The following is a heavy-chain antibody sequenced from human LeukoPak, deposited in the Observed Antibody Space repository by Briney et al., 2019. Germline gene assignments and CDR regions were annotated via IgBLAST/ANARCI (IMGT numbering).Heavy chain of an antibody. CDR3: ARVGTSTYPLDY. D-gene: IGHD2/OR15-2a*01. J-gene: IGHJ4*02. Sequence: SETLSLTCTVSGGSIDSYYWSWIRQPPGKGLEWIGYIYYTGSTEYHPSLKSRVTISLDTSKNQFSLKLTSVTAADTAVYYCARVGTSTYPLDYWGQGTLVTVSS. CDR1: GGSIDSYY. V-gene: IGHV4-59*01. CDR2: IYYTGST.